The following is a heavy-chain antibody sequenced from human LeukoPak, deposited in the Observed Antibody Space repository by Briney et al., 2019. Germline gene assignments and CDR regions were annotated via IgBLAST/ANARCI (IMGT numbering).Heavy chain of an antibody. Sequence: PGGSLRLSCAASGFTFSSYEMNWVRQAPGKGLEWVSYISSSGSTIYYADSVKGRFTISRDNAKNSLYLQMNSLRAEDTAVYYCARVSPGSGSYYRPEPYYFDYWGQGTLVTVSS. CDR3: ARVSPGSGSYYRPEPYYFDY. CDR1: GFTFSSYE. D-gene: IGHD3-10*01. J-gene: IGHJ4*02. V-gene: IGHV3-48*03. CDR2: ISSSGSTI.